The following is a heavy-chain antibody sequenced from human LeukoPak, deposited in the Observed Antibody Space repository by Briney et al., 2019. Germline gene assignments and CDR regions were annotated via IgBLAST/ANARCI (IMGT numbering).Heavy chain of an antibody. CDR2: ISSAGTT. D-gene: IGHD1-1*01. CDR3: ARDVEEANTYYFDY. CDR1: GFTVSSSY. J-gene: IGHJ4*02. Sequence: PGGSLRLSCAASGFTVSSSYMSWVRQAPGKGLEWVSIISSAGTTYYADSVKGRFTISRDNSKNTVYLQVNSLRDEDTAVYYCARDVEEANTYYFDYWGQGTMVTVSS. V-gene: IGHV3-66*01.